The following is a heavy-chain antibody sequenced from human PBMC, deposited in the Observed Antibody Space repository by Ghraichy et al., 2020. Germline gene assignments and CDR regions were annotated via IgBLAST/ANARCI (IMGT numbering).Heavy chain of an antibody. J-gene: IGHJ4*02. Sequence: GGSLRLSCVASGFTFSSYTMNWVRQAPGKGLEWVSSISRSSSYIYYADSVKGRFTISRDNAKNSLYLQMNSLRAEDTAVHYCARDTDYDGSGPITRPLDYWGQGTLVTVSS. CDR2: ISRSSSYI. CDR1: GFTFSSYT. CDR3: ARDTDYDGSGPITRPLDY. V-gene: IGHV3-21*01. D-gene: IGHD3-10*01.